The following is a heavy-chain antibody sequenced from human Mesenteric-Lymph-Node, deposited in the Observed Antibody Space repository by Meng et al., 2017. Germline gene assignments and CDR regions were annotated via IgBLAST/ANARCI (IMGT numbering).Heavy chain of an antibody. J-gene: IGHJ4*02. CDR1: GYTFTSCF. V-gene: IGHV1-46*01. CDR2: IDPSGGST. Sequence: ASVKVSCKASGYTFTSCFMHWVRQAPGQGLEWMGIIDPSGGSTTYAQQFQGRLTMTRDTSTSTVYMELSSLRSEDTAVYYCSRYDQGLRGNNYWGQGTLVTVSS. CDR3: SRYDQGLRGNNY. D-gene: IGHD1/OR15-1a*01.